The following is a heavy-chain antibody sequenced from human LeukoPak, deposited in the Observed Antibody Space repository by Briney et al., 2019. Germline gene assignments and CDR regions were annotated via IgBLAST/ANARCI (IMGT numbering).Heavy chain of an antibody. CDR1: GGSISNY. CDR2: IYYSGST. V-gene: IGHV4-59*01. D-gene: IGHD4-17*01. CDR3: ERYYGDSPVYYYYYMDV. J-gene: IGHJ6*03. Sequence: SETLSLTCTVSGGSISNYWSWIRPPPGRELAWIGCIYYSGSTNYNPSLTSRGTISLDTSKNQFSLKLSSVTPADASVSYCERYYGDSPVYYYYYMDVWGKGTTVTVSS.